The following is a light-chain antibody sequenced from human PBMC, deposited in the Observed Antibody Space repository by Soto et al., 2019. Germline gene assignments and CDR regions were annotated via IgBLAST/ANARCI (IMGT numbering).Light chain of an antibody. V-gene: IGKV1-39*01. CDR1: QTIGAN. CDR2: AAS. J-gene: IGKJ2*01. CDR3: QQSYSTPPT. Sequence: DIQMTQSPSSLSASVGDRVTITCRASQTIGANLNWYQQKPGKAPKPLIFAASSLESGVPSRFSGSGSGTDFTLTISSLQPEDFATYYCQQSYSTPPTFGQGTNLEIK.